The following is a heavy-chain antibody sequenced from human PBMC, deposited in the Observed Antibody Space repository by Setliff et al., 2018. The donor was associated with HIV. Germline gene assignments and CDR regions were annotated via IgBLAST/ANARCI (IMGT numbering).Heavy chain of an antibody. CDR2: ISTSGST. D-gene: IGHD4-17*01. V-gene: IGHV4-61*02. CDR1: GGSISSSSYY. J-gene: IGHJ3*02. Sequence: SETLSLTCTVSGGSISSSSYYWGWIRQPAGKGLEWIGRISTSGSTNYNPSLKSRVTISVDTSKNQFSLRVRSVTAADTAVYYCARLGMTTVGIGDVFDIWGQGAMVTVSS. CDR3: ARLGMTTVGIGDVFDI.